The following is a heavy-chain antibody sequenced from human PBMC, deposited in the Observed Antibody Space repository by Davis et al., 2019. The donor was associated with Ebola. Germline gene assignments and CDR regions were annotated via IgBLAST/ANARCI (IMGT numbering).Heavy chain of an antibody. D-gene: IGHD3-3*01. J-gene: IGHJ4*02. CDR1: GYSFTSYW. Sequence: GESLKISCKGSGYSFTSYWISWVRQMPGKGLEWMGRIDPSDSYTNYSPSFQGQVTISVDKSINTAYLQWSSLKASDTAMYYCARFLEWKADYWGQGTLVTVSS. CDR3: ARFLEWKADY. V-gene: IGHV5-10-1*04. CDR2: IDPSDSYT.